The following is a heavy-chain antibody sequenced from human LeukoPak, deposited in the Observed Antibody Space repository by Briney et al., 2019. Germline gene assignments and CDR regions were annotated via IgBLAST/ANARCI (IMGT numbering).Heavy chain of an antibody. V-gene: IGHV3-11*01. D-gene: IGHD3-10*01. Sequence: GGSLRLPCAASGFTSSDYYMSWIRQAPGKGLEWVSYISSSGSTIYYADSVKGRFTISRDNAKNSLYLQMNSLRAEGTAVYYCARDSTAGYYYGSGSYYYYFDYWGQGTLVTVSS. CDR2: ISSSGSTI. J-gene: IGHJ4*02. CDR1: GFTSSDYY. CDR3: ARDSTAGYYYGSGSYYYYFDY.